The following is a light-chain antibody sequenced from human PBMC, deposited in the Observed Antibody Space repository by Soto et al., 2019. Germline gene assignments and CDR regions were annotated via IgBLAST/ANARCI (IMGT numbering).Light chain of an antibody. V-gene: IGLV1-51*01. Sequence: QSVLTQPPSVSAAPGQKVTISCSGSSSNTGNNYVSWYQQPPGTAPKLLIYDNNKRPSGIPDRFSGSKSGTSATLGSTGLQTGDEADYYCRTWDRSLSAGGVFGTGTKGTVL. J-gene: IGLJ1*01. CDR2: DNN. CDR3: RTWDRSLSAGGV. CDR1: SSNTGNNY.